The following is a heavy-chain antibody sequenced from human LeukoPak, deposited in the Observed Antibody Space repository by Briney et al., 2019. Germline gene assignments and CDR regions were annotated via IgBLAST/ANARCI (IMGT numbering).Heavy chain of an antibody. D-gene: IGHD2-2*01. CDR1: GYTFTSYD. J-gene: IGHJ4*02. CDR3: ARVGRRYCSSTSCYVHY. V-gene: IGHV1-8*01. Sequence: ASVKVSCTASGYTFTSYDINWVRQATGHGLEWMGWMNPNSGNTGYAQKFQGRVTMTRNTSISTAYMELSSLRSEDTAVYYCARVGRRYCSSTSCYVHYWGQGTLVTVSS. CDR2: MNPNSGNT.